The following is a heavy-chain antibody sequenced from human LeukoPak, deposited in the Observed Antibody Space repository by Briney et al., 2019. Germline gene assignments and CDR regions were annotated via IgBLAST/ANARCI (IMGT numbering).Heavy chain of an antibody. V-gene: IGHV1-69*05. J-gene: IGHJ5*02. CDR2: IIPIFGTA. CDR1: GGTFSSYA. Sequence: SVKVSCKASGGTFSSYAISWVRQAPGQGLEWMGGIIPIFGTANYAQKFQGRVTITTDESTSTAYMELSSLRSEDTAVYYCARAVGATYNWFDPWGQGTLVTVSS. D-gene: IGHD1-26*01. CDR3: ARAVGATYNWFDP.